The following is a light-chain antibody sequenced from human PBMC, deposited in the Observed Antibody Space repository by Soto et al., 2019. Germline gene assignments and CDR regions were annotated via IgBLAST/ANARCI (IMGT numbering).Light chain of an antibody. CDR1: SSDVGSSDL. Sequence: QSALTQPASVSGSPGQSITISCIGTSSDVGSSDLVSWYQQHPDTAPKLIIFEVSNRPSGVSNRFSGSKSGSTASLTIAGLQAEDEADYYCSSYTSGSTLVFGTGTKLTVL. CDR3: SSYTSGSTLV. J-gene: IGLJ1*01. V-gene: IGLV2-14*02. CDR2: EVS.